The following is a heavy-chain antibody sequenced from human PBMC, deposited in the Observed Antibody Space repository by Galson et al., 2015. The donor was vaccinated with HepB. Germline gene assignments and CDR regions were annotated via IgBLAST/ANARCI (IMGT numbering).Heavy chain of an antibody. J-gene: IGHJ6*02. V-gene: IGHV3-74*01. CDR2: ISSDGRTT. Sequence: SLRLSCAASGFTFSRSCLHWVRQAPGRGLVWVSRISSDGRTTYYADSVRGRFTISRDNAKNTLFLQMSTLSVEDTAVYYCARDSPRGFLEGSDISADSYYGMDVWGQGTTVTVSS. CDR3: ARDSPRGFLEGSDISADSYYGMDV. CDR1: GFTFSRSC. D-gene: IGHD3-3*01.